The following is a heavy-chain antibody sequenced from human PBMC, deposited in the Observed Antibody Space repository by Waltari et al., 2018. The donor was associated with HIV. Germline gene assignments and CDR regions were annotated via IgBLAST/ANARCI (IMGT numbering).Heavy chain of an antibody. CDR2: ISWNGVKI. CDR3: TRMGGGRGLIHWYYYSGMDV. D-gene: IGHD3-16*01. V-gene: IGHV3-9*01. CDR1: GSKLGDLG. Sequence: EEKLVESGGDLAPPGRTLRLSCAAPGSKLGDLGMPWVRLVPGQGLEWVAGISWNGVKIAYADSVRGRFMISRDNGRKLVYLEMNSLRHEDTAVYYCTRMGGGRGLIHWYYYSGMDVWGQGTTVTVSS. J-gene: IGHJ6*02.